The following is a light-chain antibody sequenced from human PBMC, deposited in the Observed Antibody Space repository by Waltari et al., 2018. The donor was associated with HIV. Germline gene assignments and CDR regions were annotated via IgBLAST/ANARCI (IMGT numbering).Light chain of an antibody. Sequence: QSVLTQPLSASETPGRRLNISCSGAPSNLGRNYVFWYQQVSGLAPRLLIYRNNQRPSGVSDRFSGSRSGTSASLVISGLRAEDEAQYYCASWDDGLSGHVFGGGT. CDR1: PSNLGRNY. CDR2: RNN. CDR3: ASWDDGLSGHV. J-gene: IGLJ1*01. V-gene: IGLV1-47*01.